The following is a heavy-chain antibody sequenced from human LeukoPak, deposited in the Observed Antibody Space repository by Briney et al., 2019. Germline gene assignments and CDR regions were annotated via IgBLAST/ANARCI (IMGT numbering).Heavy chain of an antibody. CDR3: ARDRGGSSWYVNYYYGMDV. Sequence: GGSLRLSCAASGFTFSSYAMHWVRQAPGKGLEWVVVIPYDGSNKYYADSVKGRFTITRHISKNTLYLKMNSLRAEDTSVYYCARDRGGSSWYVNYYYGMDVWGQGTTVTVSS. V-gene: IGHV3-30-3*01. CDR2: IPYDGSNK. CDR1: GFTFSSYA. J-gene: IGHJ6*02. D-gene: IGHD6-13*01.